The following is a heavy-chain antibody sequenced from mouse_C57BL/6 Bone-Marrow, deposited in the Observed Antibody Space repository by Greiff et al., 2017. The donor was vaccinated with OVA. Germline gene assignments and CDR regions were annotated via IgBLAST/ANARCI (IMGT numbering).Heavy chain of an antibody. CDR1: GFSLTSYG. CDR2: IWSGGST. J-gene: IGHJ2*01. CDR3: AKNGYGIPLDY. D-gene: IGHD2-10*02. Sequence: VKLVESGPGLVQPSQSLSITCTVSGFSLTSYGVHWVRQPPGKGLEWLGVIWSGGSTDYNAAFISRLNSSKDNSKSQVFFKMNSLQADDTAIYYCAKNGYGIPLDYWGQGTTLTVSS. V-gene: IGHV2-4*01.